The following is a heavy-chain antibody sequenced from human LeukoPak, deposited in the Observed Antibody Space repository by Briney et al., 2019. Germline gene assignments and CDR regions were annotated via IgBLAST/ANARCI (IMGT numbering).Heavy chain of an antibody. CDR1: GFTFTDYW. Sequence: QSGGSLRLSCAASGFTFTDYWMTWVRQAPGKGLEWVANINQDGSEKYYADSVKGRFTISRDNAKKSLCLQMNSLRVEDTAVYYCVRGRGWVDYWGQGALVSVSS. J-gene: IGHJ4*02. D-gene: IGHD3-10*01. CDR2: INQDGSEK. CDR3: VRGRGWVDY. V-gene: IGHV3-7*01.